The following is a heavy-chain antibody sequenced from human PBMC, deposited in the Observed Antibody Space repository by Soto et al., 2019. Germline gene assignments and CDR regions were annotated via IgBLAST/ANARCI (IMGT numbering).Heavy chain of an antibody. D-gene: IGHD3-3*02. CDR1: GYTLGDHY. Sequence: QVQLGQSGAEVKKPGASVRVSCKASGYTLGDHYLHWVRQAPGQGLEWMGWLNPRSGDTDSAQRVRGRVTMTSDTAINTDYLELNSLRSDDTAVYFCARARLARSHFANWGQGSLVTVSS. CDR3: ARARLARSHFAN. CDR2: LNPRSGDT. J-gene: IGHJ4*02. V-gene: IGHV1-2*02.